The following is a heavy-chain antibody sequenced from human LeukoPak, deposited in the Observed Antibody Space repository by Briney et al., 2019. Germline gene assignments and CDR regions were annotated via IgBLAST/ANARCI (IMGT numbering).Heavy chain of an antibody. CDR2: IYSGGST. CDR3: ARVPYIAAAGTRYYYYYGMDV. D-gene: IGHD6-13*01. CDR1: GFTFSSNY. J-gene: IGHJ6*02. Sequence: GGSLRLSCAASGFTFSSNYMSWVRQAPGKGLEWVSVIYSGGSTYYADSVKGRFTISRDNSKNTLYLQMNSLRAEDTAVYYCARVPYIAAAGTRYYYYYGMDVWGQGTTVTVSS. V-gene: IGHV3-53*01.